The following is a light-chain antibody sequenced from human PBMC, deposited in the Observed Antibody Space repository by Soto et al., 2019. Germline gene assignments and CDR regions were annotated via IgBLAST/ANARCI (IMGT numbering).Light chain of an antibody. Sequence: ENVLTQSPGTLSLSPVERATLSCRASQSVSSSYLAWYQQKPGQAPRLLIYGASSRATGIPDRFSGSGSGTDFTLTTSRLEPEDFAMYYCHQYGSSPPVAFGQGTRLEIK. CDR3: HQYGSSPPVA. J-gene: IGKJ5*01. CDR1: QSVSSSY. CDR2: GAS. V-gene: IGKV3-20*01.